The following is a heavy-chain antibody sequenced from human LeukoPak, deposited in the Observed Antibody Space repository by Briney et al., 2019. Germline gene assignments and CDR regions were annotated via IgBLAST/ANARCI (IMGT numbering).Heavy chain of an antibody. V-gene: IGHV3-23*01. Sequence: GGSLRLSRAASGFTFSTYAMSWVRPAPGRGLEWVSAISGSSDTTYYADSVKGRFTISRDNSKNTLYLQMNSLRAEDTAVYYCANREGGYTYDPFDYWGQGTLVTVSS. CDR3: ANREGGYTYDPFDY. CDR1: GFTFSTYA. D-gene: IGHD5-18*01. J-gene: IGHJ4*02. CDR2: ISGSSDTT.